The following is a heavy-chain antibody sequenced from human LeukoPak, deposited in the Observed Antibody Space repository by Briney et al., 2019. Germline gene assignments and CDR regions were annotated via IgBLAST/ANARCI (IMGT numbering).Heavy chain of an antibody. Sequence: GASVKVSCKASGYTFTDYYMHWVQQAPGKGLEWMGRVDPEDGETIYAEKFQGRVTITADTSTDTAYMELSSLRSEDTAVYYCATGLFSRWATRALGYWGQGTLVTVSS. J-gene: IGHJ4*02. D-gene: IGHD4-23*01. V-gene: IGHV1-69-2*01. CDR1: GYTFTDYY. CDR2: VDPEDGET. CDR3: ATGLFSRWATRALGY.